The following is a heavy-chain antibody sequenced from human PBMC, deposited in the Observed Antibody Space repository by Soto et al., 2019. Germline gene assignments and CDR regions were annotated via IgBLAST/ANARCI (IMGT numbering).Heavy chain of an antibody. CDR3: ARALDYDFWGGRNWFDP. Sequence: SETLSLTCSVSGGSITDNYWTWIRQSPGKGLEWAGYIYHTGITNYNPSLKRRVTISLDRSKNQFSLKLDSVTAADTAVYYCARALDYDFWGGRNWFDPWGQGTLVTVSS. CDR2: IYHTGIT. J-gene: IGHJ5*02. V-gene: IGHV4-59*01. D-gene: IGHD3-3*01. CDR1: GGSITDNY.